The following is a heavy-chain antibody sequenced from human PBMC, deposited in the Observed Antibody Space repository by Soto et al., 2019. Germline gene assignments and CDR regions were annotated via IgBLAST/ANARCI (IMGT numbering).Heavy chain of an antibody. CDR2: ISGSGGST. CDR3: AKDQVVGATLDAFDI. Sequence: GGSLRLSCAASGFTFSSYAMSWVRQAPGKGLEWVSAISGSGGSTYYADSVEGRFTISRDNAKNTLYLQMNSLRAEDTAVYYCAKDQVVGATLDAFDIWGQGTIVTVSS. J-gene: IGHJ3*02. D-gene: IGHD1-26*01. V-gene: IGHV3-23*01. CDR1: GFTFSSYA.